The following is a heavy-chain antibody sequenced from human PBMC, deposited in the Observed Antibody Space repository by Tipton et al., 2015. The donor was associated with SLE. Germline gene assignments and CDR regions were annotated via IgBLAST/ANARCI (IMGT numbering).Heavy chain of an antibody. CDR3: ARLATLTIREGS. CDR2: IYYSGTT. D-gene: IGHD4-11*01. Sequence: TLSLTCTVSGGSISSNNECWGWVRQPPGKGLEWIGNIYYSGTTYYNPSLTSRVTISVDTSKNQFSLKLKSVTAADTAIYYCARLATLTIREGSWGQGTVVTASS. V-gene: IGHV4-39*07. CDR1: GGSISSNNEC. J-gene: IGHJ5*02.